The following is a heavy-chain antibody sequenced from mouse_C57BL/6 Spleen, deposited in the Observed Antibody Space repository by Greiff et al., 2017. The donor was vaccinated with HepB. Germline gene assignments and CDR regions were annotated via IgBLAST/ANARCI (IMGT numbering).Heavy chain of an antibody. Sequence: QVHVKQSGPELVKPGASVKISCKASGYSFTSYYIHWVKQRPGQGLEWIGWIYPGSGNTKYNEKFKGKATLTADTSSSTAYMQLSSLTSEDSAVYYCAREEATDWYFDVWGTGTTVTVSS. J-gene: IGHJ1*03. CDR2: IYPGSGNT. CDR1: GYSFTSYY. D-gene: IGHD6-1*01. CDR3: AREEATDWYFDV. V-gene: IGHV1-66*01.